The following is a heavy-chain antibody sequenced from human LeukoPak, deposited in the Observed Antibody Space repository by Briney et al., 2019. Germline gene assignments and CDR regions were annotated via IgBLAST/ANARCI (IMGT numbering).Heavy chain of an antibody. CDR1: GYSISSGYY. J-gene: IGHJ4*02. V-gene: IGHV4-38-2*02. CDR2: NYHSGST. D-gene: IGHD5-18*01. Sequence: PSETLSLTCTVSGYSISSGYYWGWIRQPPGKGLEWIGSNYHSGSTYYNPSLKSRVTISVDTSKNQFSLKLSSVTAADTAVYYCARDTGIQLWLHYFDYWGQGTLVTLSS. CDR3: ARDTGIQLWLHYFDY.